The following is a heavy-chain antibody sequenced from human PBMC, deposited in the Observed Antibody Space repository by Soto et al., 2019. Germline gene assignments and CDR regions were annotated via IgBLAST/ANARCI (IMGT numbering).Heavy chain of an antibody. J-gene: IGHJ5*02. D-gene: IGHD3-9*01. CDR3: ARKKILTGYNWFDP. V-gene: IGHV4-59*12. CDR2: IYYSGST. Sequence: PSETLSLTCTVSGGSISSYYWSWIRQPPGKGLEWIGYIYYSGSTNYNPSLKSRVTISVDTSKNQFSLKLSSVTAADTAVYYCARKKILTGYNWFDPWGQGTLVTVSS. CDR1: GGSISSYY.